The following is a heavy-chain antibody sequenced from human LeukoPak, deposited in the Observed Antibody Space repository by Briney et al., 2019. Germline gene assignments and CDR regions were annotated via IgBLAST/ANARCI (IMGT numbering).Heavy chain of an antibody. D-gene: IGHD3-10*01. CDR3: ARDEAVLWSGELLIY. J-gene: IGHJ4*02. CDR2: ISAYNGNT. V-gene: IGHV1-18*01. CDR1: GYTFTSYG. Sequence: GASVKVSCKASGYTFTSYGISWVRQAPGQGLEWMGWISAYNGNTNYAQKLQGRVTMTTDTSTSTAYMELRSLRSDDTAVYYCARDEAVLWSGELLIYWGQGTLVTVSS.